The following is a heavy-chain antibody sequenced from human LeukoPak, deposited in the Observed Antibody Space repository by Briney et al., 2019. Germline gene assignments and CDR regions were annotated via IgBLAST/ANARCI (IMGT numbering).Heavy chain of an antibody. V-gene: IGHV1-2*02. CDR3: ARDTYYDILTGYYNPPGDY. Sequence: GASAKVSCKASGYTFTGYYMHWVRQAPGQGLEWMGWINPNSGGTNYAQKFQGRVTMTRDTSISTAYMELSRLRSDDTAVYYCARDTYYDILTGYYNPPGDYWGQGTLVTVSS. CDR2: INPNSGGT. CDR1: GYTFTGYY. D-gene: IGHD3-9*01. J-gene: IGHJ4*02.